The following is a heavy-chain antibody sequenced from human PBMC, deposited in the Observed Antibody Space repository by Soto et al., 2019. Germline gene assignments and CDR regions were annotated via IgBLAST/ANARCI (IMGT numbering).Heavy chain of an antibody. D-gene: IGHD3-16*01. CDR3: ARSHSDLGLGDYFEH. CDR2: IYHSGAT. Sequence: QLQLQESGSGLVKPSQTLSLTCAVSGGSISSGNYYWSWIRQPPGKGLEWIGFIYHSGATYYNPSLQGRVTISADRSGNQFSLRLCSVTAADTAVYFCARSHSDLGLGDYFEHWGQGTLLTVSS. CDR1: GGSISSGNYY. J-gene: IGHJ4*02. V-gene: IGHV4-30-2*01.